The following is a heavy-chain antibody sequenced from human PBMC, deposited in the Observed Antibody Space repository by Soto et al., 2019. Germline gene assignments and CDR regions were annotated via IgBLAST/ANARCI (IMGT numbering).Heavy chain of an antibody. J-gene: IGHJ5*02. V-gene: IGHV4-31*03. CDR1: GGSISSGGYY. D-gene: IGHD6-19*01. CDR2: IYYSGST. Sequence: NPSETLSLTCTVSGGSISSGGYYWSWVRQHPGKALEWIGYIYYSGSTYYNPSLKSRVTISVDTSKNQFSLRLSSVTAADTAVYYCARAMYSSGWYSWFDPWGQGTLVTVSS. CDR3: ARAMYSSGWYSWFDP.